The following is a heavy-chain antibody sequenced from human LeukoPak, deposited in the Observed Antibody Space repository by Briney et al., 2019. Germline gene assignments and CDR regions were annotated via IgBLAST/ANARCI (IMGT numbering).Heavy chain of an antibody. J-gene: IGHJ6*02. D-gene: IGHD5-18*01. CDR1: GGSISSSSYY. CDR2: IYYSGST. CDR3: AREDTATSYYYYGMDV. Sequence: PSETLSLTCTVSGGSISSSSYYWGWIRQPPGKGLEWIGSIYYSGSTYYNPSLKSRVTISVDTSKNQFSLKLSSVTAADTAVYYCAREDTATSYYYYGMDVWGQGTTVTVSS. V-gene: IGHV4-39*07.